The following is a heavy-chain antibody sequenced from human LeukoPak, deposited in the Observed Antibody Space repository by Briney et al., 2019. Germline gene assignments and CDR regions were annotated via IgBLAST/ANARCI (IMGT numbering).Heavy chain of an antibody. CDR3: ARRMVRGYDAFDI. Sequence: SETLSLTCTVFGGSISSYYWSWIRQPPGKGLEWIGYIYYSGSTNYNPSLKSRVTISVDTSKNQFSLKLSSVTAADTAVYYCARRMVRGYDAFDIWGQGTMVTVSS. J-gene: IGHJ3*02. D-gene: IGHD3-10*01. CDR2: IYYSGST. V-gene: IGHV4-59*08. CDR1: GGSISSYY.